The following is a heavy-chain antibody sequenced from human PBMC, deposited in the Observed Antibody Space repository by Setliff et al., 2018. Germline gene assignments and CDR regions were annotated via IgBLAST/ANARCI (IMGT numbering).Heavy chain of an antibody. CDR1: GGSISNYY. CDR3: VRERRGGHFDY. Sequence: SETLSLTCTVSGGSISNYYWSWVRQPPGKGLEWIGYIYDSGNTNYAQKFQGRVTMTADTSTNTVYMDLSSLGSEDTAVYYCVRERRGGHFDYWGQGTLVTVSS. CDR2: IYDSGNT. V-gene: IGHV4-4*08. J-gene: IGHJ4*02.